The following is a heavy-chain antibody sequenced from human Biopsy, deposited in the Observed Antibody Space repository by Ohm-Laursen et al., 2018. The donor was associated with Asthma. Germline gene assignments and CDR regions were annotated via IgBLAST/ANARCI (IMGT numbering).Heavy chain of an antibody. D-gene: IGHD2-8*01. Sequence: GTLSLTCALNRGPFRGYVGAWIRQPPGKGLEWIGEIPQGGATTVNPSLKSRGTISMDPSKSQLYLSLRSLTAADTAVYYCASGPQWSGLDIWGQGTTVTVSS. CDR1: RGPFRGYV. CDR3: ASGPQWSGLDI. V-gene: IGHV4-34*01. J-gene: IGHJ6*02. CDR2: IPQGGAT.